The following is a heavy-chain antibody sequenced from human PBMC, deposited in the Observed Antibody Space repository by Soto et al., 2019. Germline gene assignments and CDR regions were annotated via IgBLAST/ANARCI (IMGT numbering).Heavy chain of an antibody. CDR2: IYYSGST. J-gene: IGHJ6*03. Sequence: QVQLQESGPGLVRPSETLSLTCTVSGGSFSSDYWTWIRQSPGKGLEWIGYIYYSGSTDYNPSLRGRLAISIDTSKNQFSLRLNSMTAADTAVYYCAGRDCSGTNCYYLDYYYMDVWGKGTTVTVSS. CDR3: AGRDCSGTNCYYLDYYYMDV. V-gene: IGHV4-59*08. CDR1: GGSFSSDY. D-gene: IGHD2-2*01.